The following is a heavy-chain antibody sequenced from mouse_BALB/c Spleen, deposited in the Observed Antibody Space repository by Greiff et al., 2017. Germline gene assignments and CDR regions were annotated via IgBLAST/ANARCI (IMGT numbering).Heavy chain of an antibody. V-gene: IGHV1S135*01. CDR1: GYSFTGYN. CDR3: ARWELLRGFAY. J-gene: IGHJ3*01. Sequence: EVQLQESGPELGKPGASVKISCKASGYSFTGYNMYWVKQSHRKSLEWIGYIDPYNGGTSYNQKSKGKATLTVDKSSSTAYMHLNSLTSEDSAIYYCARWELLRGFAYWGQGTLVTVSA. D-gene: IGHD1-1*01. CDR2: IDPYNGGT.